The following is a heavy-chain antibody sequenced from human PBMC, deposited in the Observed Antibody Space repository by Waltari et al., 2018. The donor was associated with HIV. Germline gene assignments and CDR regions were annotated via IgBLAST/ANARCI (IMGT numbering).Heavy chain of an antibody. CDR2: IDSGGST. CDR3: ARDGGPAAAGPLTHY. CDR1: GFTVSSNY. J-gene: IGHJ4*02. Sequence: EVQLVESGGGLIQPGGSLRLSCAASGFTVSSNYMSWVRQAPGKGLEWVSVIDSGGSTYYADSVKGRFTISRDNSKNTLYLQMNSLRAEDTAVYYCARDGGPAAAGPLTHYWGQGTLVTVSS. V-gene: IGHV3-53*01. D-gene: IGHD6-13*01.